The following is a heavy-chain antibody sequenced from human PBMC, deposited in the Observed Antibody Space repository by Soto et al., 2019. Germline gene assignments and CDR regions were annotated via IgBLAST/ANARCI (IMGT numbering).Heavy chain of an antibody. CDR2: IWYDGSNK. CDR1: GFTFSSYG. CDR3: ASDPLLDYGENQGFGY. J-gene: IGHJ4*02. D-gene: IGHD4-17*01. Sequence: QVQLVESGGGVVQPGRSLRLSCAASGFTFSSYGMHWVRQAPGKGLEWVAVIWYDGSNKYYADSVKGRFTISRDNSKNTLYLQMNSLRAEDTAVYYCASDPLLDYGENQGFGYWGQGTLVTVSS. V-gene: IGHV3-33*01.